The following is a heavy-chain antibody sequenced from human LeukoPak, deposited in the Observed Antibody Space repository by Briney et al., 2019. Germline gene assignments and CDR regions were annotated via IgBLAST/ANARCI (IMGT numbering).Heavy chain of an antibody. J-gene: IGHJ2*01. V-gene: IGHV4-59*01. CDR3: ARGVKIEYSTSSRNWYFDL. CDR2: IYYSGST. CDR1: GGSISSYY. D-gene: IGHD6-6*01. Sequence: SETLSLTCTVSGGSISSYYWSWIRQPPGKGLEWIGYIYYSGSTNYNPSLKSRVTISVDTSKNQFSLKLTSVTAADTAVYYCARGVKIEYSTSSRNWYFDLWGRGTLVTVSS.